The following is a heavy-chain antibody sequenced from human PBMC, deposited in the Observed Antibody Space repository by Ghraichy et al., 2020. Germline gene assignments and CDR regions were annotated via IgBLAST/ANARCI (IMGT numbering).Heavy chain of an antibody. D-gene: IGHD2-2*01. J-gene: IGHJ6*02. CDR1: GGSFSGYY. CDR2: INHSGST. Sequence: SETLSLTCAVYGGSFSGYYWSWIRQPPGKGLEWIGEINHSGSTNYNPSLKSRVTISVDTSKNQFSLKLSSVTAADTAVYYCAREVVVPDIAGSYGMDVWGQGTTVTVSS. CDR3: AREVVVPDIAGSYGMDV. V-gene: IGHV4-34*01.